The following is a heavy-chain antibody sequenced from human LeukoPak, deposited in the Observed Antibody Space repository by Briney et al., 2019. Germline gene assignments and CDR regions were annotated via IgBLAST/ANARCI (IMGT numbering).Heavy chain of an antibody. J-gene: IGHJ4*02. Sequence: GGSLRLSCAASGFTFSNYAMNWVRQAPGKGLEWVSAISGSGDSTYYADSVKGRFTISRDNSKNTLYLQMNSLRAEDTAVFYCAKGPISTVTTRLDYWGQGTLATVSS. V-gene: IGHV3-23*01. CDR2: ISGSGDST. D-gene: IGHD4-11*01. CDR3: AKGPISTVTTRLDY. CDR1: GFTFSNYA.